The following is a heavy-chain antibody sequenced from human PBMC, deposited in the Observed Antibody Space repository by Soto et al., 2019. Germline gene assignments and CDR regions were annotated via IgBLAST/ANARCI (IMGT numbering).Heavy chain of an antibody. V-gene: IGHV5-51*01. J-gene: IGHJ6*02. D-gene: IGHD5-12*01. CDR3: ARQSGMDV. CDR1: GYNFAGYW. CDR2: IFPGDSDT. Sequence: GESLKISCQTSGYNFAGYWIGWVRQMPGKGLEWLGIIFPGDSDTKYGPSFQGQVIISADKSIRTAYLQWSSLKASDTAIYYCARQSGMDVWGQGTTVTVSS.